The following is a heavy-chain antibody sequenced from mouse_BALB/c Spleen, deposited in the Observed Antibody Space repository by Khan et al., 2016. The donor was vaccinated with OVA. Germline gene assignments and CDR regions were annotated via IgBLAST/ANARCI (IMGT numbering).Heavy chain of an antibody. CDR2: IFPGTGTT. V-gene: IGHV1S132*01. D-gene: IGHD2-1*01. Sequence: VELVESGAELVKPGASVRLSCKTSGYTFTSYWIQWVKQRPGQGLGWIGEIFPGTGTTYYNENFKGKATLTIDISSTTAYIQLSSLTSEDSAVYFCARGYFGNYEFAYWGQGTLVTVSA. CDR1: GYTFTSYW. CDR3: ARGYFGNYEFAY. J-gene: IGHJ3*01.